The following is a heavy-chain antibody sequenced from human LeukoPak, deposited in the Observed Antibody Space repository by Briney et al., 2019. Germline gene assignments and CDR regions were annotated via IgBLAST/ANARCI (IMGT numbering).Heavy chain of an antibody. V-gene: IGHV1-46*01. J-gene: IGHJ3*02. CDR1: GYTFTSYY. CDR2: INPSGGST. Sequence: GASVKVSCKASGYTFTSYYMHWVRQAPGQGLEWMGIINPSGGSTSYAQKFQGRVTMTRDTSISTAYMELSRLRSDDTAVYYCARDIFPDSDAFDIWGQGTMVTVSS. CDR3: ARDIFPDSDAFDI. D-gene: IGHD3-3*01.